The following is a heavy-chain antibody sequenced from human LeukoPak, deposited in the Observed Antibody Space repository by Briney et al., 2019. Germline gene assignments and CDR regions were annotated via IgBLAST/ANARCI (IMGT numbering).Heavy chain of an antibody. J-gene: IGHJ1*01. CDR3: AKVGRQQLVLEYFQH. V-gene: IGHV3-23*01. D-gene: IGHD6-13*01. Sequence: PGGSLRLSCAASGFTFSSYAMSWVRQAPGKGLEWVSAISGSGGSTYYADSVKGRFTISRDNSKNTLYLQMNSLRAEDTAVYYCAKVGRQQLVLEYFQHWGQGTLVTVSS. CDR1: GFTFSSYA. CDR2: ISGSGGST.